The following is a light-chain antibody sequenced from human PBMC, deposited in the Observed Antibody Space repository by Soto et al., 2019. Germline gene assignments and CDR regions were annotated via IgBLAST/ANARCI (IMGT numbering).Light chain of an antibody. CDR3: SAWDDSLHGAV. CDR1: SSNIGSNT. J-gene: IGLJ7*01. V-gene: IGLV1-44*01. CDR2: SNN. Sequence: QSAMTQPASASGTPGQRVTISCSGSSSNIGSNTVNWYQQLPRTAPQLLIYSNNQRPSGVTDRFSGSKSGTSASLAISGLQAEDAADYYCSAWDDSLHGAVFGGGTQLTVL.